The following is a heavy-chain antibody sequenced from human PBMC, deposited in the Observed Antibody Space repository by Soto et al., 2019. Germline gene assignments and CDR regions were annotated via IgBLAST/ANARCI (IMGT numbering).Heavy chain of an antibody. J-gene: IGHJ4*02. CDR1: GFTFSSYW. CDR2: LNQDVSEI. V-gene: IGHV3-7*01. D-gene: IGHD3-22*01. Sequence: PSETLRLSCAAPGFTFSSYWMSWVRQAPGKGLEWVANLNQDVSEINYVDSVKGRFTISRDNAKSSLVLQMNSLRAEDTAVYYCARDRGYSTFDFWGQGVLVTVSS. CDR3: ARDRGYSTFDF.